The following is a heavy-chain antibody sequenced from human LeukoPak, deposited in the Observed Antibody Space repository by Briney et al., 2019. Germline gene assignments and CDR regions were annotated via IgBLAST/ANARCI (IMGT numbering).Heavy chain of an antibody. D-gene: IGHD5-12*01. Sequence: PGGSLTLSCAASGFTFSTYAMSWVRQAPGKGLEWVSTISNSGGSTYYADSVKGRFTISRDNSKNTLYLQMNSLRADDSAIYYCAREKGQDSGYDYFLDYWGQGTLVTVSS. V-gene: IGHV3-23*01. CDR3: AREKGQDSGYDYFLDY. J-gene: IGHJ4*02. CDR2: ISNSGGST. CDR1: GFTFSTYA.